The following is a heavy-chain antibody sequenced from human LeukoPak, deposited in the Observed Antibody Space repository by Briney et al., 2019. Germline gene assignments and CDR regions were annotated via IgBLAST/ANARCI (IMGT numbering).Heavy chain of an antibody. CDR2: IYYSGST. J-gene: IGHJ5*02. CDR1: GGSISSYY. Sequence: SETLSLNCTVSGGSISSYYWSWIRQPPGKGLEWIGYIYYSGSTNYNPSLKSRVTISVDTSKNQFSLKLSSVTAADTAVYYYARVHVGYYFESGGINCLDPWGQGTLVTVSS. D-gene: IGHD3-22*01. CDR3: ARVHVGYYFESGGINCLDP. V-gene: IGHV4-59*01.